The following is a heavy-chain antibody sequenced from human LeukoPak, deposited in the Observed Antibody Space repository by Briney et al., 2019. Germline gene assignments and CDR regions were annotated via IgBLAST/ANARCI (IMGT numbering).Heavy chain of an antibody. CDR1: GFTFSSYG. Sequence: PGRSLRLSCAASGFTFSSYGMHWVRQAPGKGLEWVAVISYDGSNKYYADSVKGRFTISRDNSKNTLYLQMNSLRAEDTAVYYCAKDLEATVTYRSYYYYGMDVWGQGTTVTVYS. J-gene: IGHJ6*02. D-gene: IGHD4-17*01. CDR3: AKDLEATVTYRSYYYYGMDV. V-gene: IGHV3-30*18. CDR2: ISYDGSNK.